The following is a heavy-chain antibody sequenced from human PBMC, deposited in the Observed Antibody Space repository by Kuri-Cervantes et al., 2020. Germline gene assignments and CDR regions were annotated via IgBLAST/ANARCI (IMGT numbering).Heavy chain of an antibody. CDR3: ARGRDVWFGELLTLFDY. D-gene: IGHD3-10*01. J-gene: IGHJ4*02. V-gene: IGHV4-39*07. Sequence: SETLSLTCTVSGGSISSSSYYWGWIRQPPGKGLEWIGSIYYSGSTYYNPSLKSRVTISVDTSKNQFSLKLISVTAADTAVYYCARGRDVWFGELLTLFDYWGQGTLVTVSS. CDR1: GGSISSSSYY. CDR2: IYYSGST.